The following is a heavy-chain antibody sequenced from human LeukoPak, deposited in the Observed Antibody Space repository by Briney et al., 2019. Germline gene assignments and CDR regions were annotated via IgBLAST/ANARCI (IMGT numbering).Heavy chain of an antibody. J-gene: IGHJ4*02. Sequence: SETLSLTCAVSGFSITSGYYWGWIRQPPGKGLEWIGSLYHSGSTYYNPSLKSRVTLSVATSKNQFSLDLTSVTAADTAVYYCARGVTTHFDYWGQGTLVTVSS. D-gene: IGHD4-17*01. CDR3: ARGVTTHFDY. CDR1: GFSITSGYY. CDR2: LYHSGST. V-gene: IGHV4-38-2*01.